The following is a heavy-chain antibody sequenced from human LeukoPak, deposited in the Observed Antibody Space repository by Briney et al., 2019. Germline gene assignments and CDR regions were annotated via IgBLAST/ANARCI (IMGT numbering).Heavy chain of an antibody. Sequence: GASVKVSCKASGFTFPNSAMQWVRQARGQRLEWIGWIVLGAGNTVYSHKFHDRVTITRDISTNTAYMELDSLGSEDTAVYYCATARCSSTSCYTGFYVYWGQGTLVTVSS. CDR1: GFTFPNSA. CDR2: IVLGAGNT. J-gene: IGHJ4*02. V-gene: IGHV1-58*02. D-gene: IGHD2-2*02. CDR3: ATARCSSTSCYTGFYVY.